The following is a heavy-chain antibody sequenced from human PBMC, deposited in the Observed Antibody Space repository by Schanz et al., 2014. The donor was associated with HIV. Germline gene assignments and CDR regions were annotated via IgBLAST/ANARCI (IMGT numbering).Heavy chain of an antibody. J-gene: IGHJ6*02. D-gene: IGHD3-10*01. CDR3: ARGSGPYYYYYGMDV. V-gene: IGHV3-33*01. CDR2: IWYDGSNK. CDR1: GFTFSSYG. Sequence: VQLVESGGGLVQPGGSLRLSCAASGFTFSSYGMHWVRQAPGKGLEWVAVIWYDGSNKYYADSVKGRFTISRDNSKNTLYLQMNSLRAEDTAVYYCARGSGPYYYYYGMDVWGHGTTVTVSS.